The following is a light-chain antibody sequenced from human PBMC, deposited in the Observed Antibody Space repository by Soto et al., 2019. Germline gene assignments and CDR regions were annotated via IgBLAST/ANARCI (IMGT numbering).Light chain of an antibody. Sequence: DIQMTQSPSTLSASVGDRVTITCRASQSISSWLVWYQQKPGKAPKLLIYDASSLESGVPSRFSGSGSGTEFSLTISSLQPDDFATYYCQQYNSYLTFGGGTKVDIK. CDR2: DAS. CDR1: QSISSW. J-gene: IGKJ4*01. V-gene: IGKV1-5*01. CDR3: QQYNSYLT.